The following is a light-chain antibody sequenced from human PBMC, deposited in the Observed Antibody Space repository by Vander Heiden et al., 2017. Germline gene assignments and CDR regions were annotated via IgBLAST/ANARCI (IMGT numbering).Light chain of an antibody. CDR3: CLYTSRSSLNVV. CDR1: SSDVGGYNY. CDR2: DVS. V-gene: IGLV2-14*03. J-gene: IGLJ2*01. Sequence: QSALTQPASVSGSPGQSSTISCTGTSSDVGGYNYVSWYQQHPRQGTAVKIYDVSNRNWGASNRFAVSKSGDGDTPTMSRLQAEDEAEDDCCLYTSRSSLNVVFGGGTQLTVL.